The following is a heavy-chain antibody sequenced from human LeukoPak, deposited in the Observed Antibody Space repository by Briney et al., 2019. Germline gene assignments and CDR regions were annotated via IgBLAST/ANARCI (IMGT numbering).Heavy chain of an antibody. J-gene: IGHJ4*02. V-gene: IGHV1-69*13. CDR1: GGTFSSYA. Sequence: GASVKVSCKASGGTFSSYAISWVRQAPGQGLEWMGGIIPIFGTANYAQKFQGRVTITADESTSTAYMELSSLRSEDTAVYYCARDLGRYSSGWYGDPLDYWGQGTLVTVSS. CDR3: ARDLGRYSSGWYGDPLDY. CDR2: IIPIFGTA. D-gene: IGHD6-19*01.